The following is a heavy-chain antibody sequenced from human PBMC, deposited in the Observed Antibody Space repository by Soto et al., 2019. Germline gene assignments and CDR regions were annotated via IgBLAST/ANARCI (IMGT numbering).Heavy chain of an antibody. CDR3: AREALLWFGEVTPYGMDV. V-gene: IGHV3-66*01. CDR2: IYSGGST. CDR1: GFTVSSNY. Sequence: EVQLVESGGGLVQPGGSLRLSCAASGFTVSSNYMSWVRQAPGKGLEWVSVIYSGGSTYYADSVKGRFTISRDNSKNTLFLQMNRLRAEDTAVYYCAREALLWFGEVTPYGMDVWGQGTTVTVSS. J-gene: IGHJ6*02. D-gene: IGHD3-10*01.